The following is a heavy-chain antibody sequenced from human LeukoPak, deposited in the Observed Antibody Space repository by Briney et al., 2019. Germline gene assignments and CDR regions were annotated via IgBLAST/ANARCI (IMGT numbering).Heavy chain of an antibody. J-gene: IGHJ2*01. D-gene: IGHD2-15*01. V-gene: IGHV3-74*01. CDR3: ARDASPGYFDL. CDR2: ITNDGSAT. Sequence: GGSLRLSCAVSGFTFSNYWMHWVRQGPGEGLAWVSRITNDGSATGYADSVKGRFTISRDNAKNTQYLHMDSLSPEDTAVYYCARDASPGYFDLWGRGTLVTVSS. CDR1: GFTFSNYW.